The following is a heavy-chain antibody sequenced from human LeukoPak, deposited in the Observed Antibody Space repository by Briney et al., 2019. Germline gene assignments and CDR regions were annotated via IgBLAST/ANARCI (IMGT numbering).Heavy chain of an antibody. Sequence: KASETLSLTCAVYGGSFSGYYWSWIRQPPGKGLEWIGEINHSGSTNYNPSLKSRVTISVDTSKNQFSLKLSSVTAADTAVYYCARVGRYCSSTSCYTGSEWFDPWGQGTLVTVSS. CDR2: INHSGST. J-gene: IGHJ5*02. CDR3: ARVGRYCSSTSCYTGSEWFDP. CDR1: GGSFSGYY. V-gene: IGHV4-34*01. D-gene: IGHD2-2*02.